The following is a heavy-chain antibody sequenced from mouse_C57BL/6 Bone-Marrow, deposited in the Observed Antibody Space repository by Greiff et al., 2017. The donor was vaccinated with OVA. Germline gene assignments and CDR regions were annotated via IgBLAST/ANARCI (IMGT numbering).Heavy chain of an antibody. J-gene: IGHJ3*01. D-gene: IGHD2-4*01. Sequence: QVQLQQSGPGLVAPSQSLSITCTVSGFSLTSYGVAWVRQSPGKGLEWLGVIWGVGSTNYNSALKSRLSISKDNSKSQVFLKMNSLQTDDTAMYYCASVYYDYGAWFAYWGQGTLVTVSA. CDR2: IWGVGST. CDR3: ASVYYDYGAWFAY. CDR1: GFSLTSYG. V-gene: IGHV2-6*01.